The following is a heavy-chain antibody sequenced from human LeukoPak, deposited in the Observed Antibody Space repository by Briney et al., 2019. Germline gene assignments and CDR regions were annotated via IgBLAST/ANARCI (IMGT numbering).Heavy chain of an antibody. V-gene: IGHV4-4*07. D-gene: IGHD5-24*01. CDR1: GGSISSYY. CDR3: ARVEMATISDSHYYYYYYMDV. CDR2: IYTSGST. Sequence: SETLSLTCTVSGGSISSYYWSWIRQPAGKGLEWIGRIYTSGSTNYNPSLKGRVTMSVDTSKNQFSLKLSSVTAADTAVYYCARVEMATISDSHYYYYYYMDVGGKGTTVTVSS. J-gene: IGHJ6*03.